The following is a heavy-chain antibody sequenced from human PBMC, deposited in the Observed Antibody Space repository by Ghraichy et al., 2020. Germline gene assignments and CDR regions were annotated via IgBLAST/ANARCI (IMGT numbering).Heavy chain of an antibody. V-gene: IGHV4-61*02. J-gene: IGHJ4*02. Sequence: SETLSLTCSVSGDSISSGNSYWSWIRQPAGRGLEWIGRIYTTGSTNYNPYLKSRVTISVDTSMNQFSLRLSSVAAADTAVYYCARDRCSGGTCFFDYWGQGSLVTVSS. CDR3: ARDRCSGGTCFFDY. CDR2: IYTTGST. D-gene: IGHD2-15*01. CDR1: GDSISSGNSY.